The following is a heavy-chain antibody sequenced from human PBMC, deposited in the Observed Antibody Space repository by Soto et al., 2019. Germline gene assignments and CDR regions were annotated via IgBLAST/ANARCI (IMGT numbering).Heavy chain of an antibody. Sequence: QVQLVQSGAEVRKPGSSVEVSCMASGSTFSSYTVNWVRQAPGQGLEWIGRIIPVLDVTHYARRFQGRVTTAADRSRKPADMVLTSLTSEDTAVYYCARRRYCGVDCYNKFYYGMDVWGQGTTVTVSS. CDR2: IIPVLDVT. V-gene: IGHV1-69*02. J-gene: IGHJ6*02. CDR1: GSTFSSYT. D-gene: IGHD2-21*02. CDR3: ARRRYCGVDCYNKFYYGMDV.